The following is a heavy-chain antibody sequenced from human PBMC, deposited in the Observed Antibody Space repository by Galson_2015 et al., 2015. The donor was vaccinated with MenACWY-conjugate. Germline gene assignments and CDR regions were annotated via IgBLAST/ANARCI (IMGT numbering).Heavy chain of an antibody. J-gene: IGHJ4*02. CDR2: ISGSGGST. V-gene: IGHV3-23*01. CDR3: AKARQRNDYAFDC. D-gene: IGHD1-1*01. CDR1: GFTFNNYA. Sequence: SLRLCCAASGFTFNNYAMTWVRQAPGKGLEWLSGISGSGGSTYYADSVKGRFAISRAIPKNTLYLQMNSLRAEDTAVYYCAKARQRNDYAFDCWGQGALVTVSS.